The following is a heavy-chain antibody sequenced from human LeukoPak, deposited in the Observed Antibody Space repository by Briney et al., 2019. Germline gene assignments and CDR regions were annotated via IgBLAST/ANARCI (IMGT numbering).Heavy chain of an antibody. Sequence: SETLSLTCTVSGGSISSYYWSWIRQPAGKGLEWIGRIYTSGSTNYNPSLKSRVTMSVDTSKNQFSLKLSSVTAADTAVYYCARVGLAAAGTPYYYYYYMDVWVKGTTVTVSS. V-gene: IGHV4-4*07. J-gene: IGHJ6*03. D-gene: IGHD6-13*01. CDR3: ARVGLAAAGTPYYYYYYMDV. CDR2: IYTSGST. CDR1: GGSISSYY.